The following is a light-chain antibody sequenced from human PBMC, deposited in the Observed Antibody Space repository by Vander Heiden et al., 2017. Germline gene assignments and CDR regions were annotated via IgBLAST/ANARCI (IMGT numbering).Light chain of an antibody. CDR2: DVS. J-gene: IGLJ3*02. CDR3: SSYTSSTTVV. CDR1: SSDIGTYNF. Sequence: QSPRTQPASVSVSPGRSNTISCTGASSDIGTYNFVSWYQQHPGKAPKLMIYDVSDRPSGVSDRFSGSKSGNTASLTISGLQAEDEADYYCSSYTSSTTVVFGGGTTLTVL. V-gene: IGLV2-14*03.